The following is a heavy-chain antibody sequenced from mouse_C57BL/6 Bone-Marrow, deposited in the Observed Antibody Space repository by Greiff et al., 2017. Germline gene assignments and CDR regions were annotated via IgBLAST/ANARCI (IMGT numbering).Heavy chain of an antibody. Sequence: VQLKQSGPVLVKPGASVKMSCKASGYTFTDYYMNWVKQSPGKSLEWIGVINPYNGGTSYNQKFKGKATLTVDKSSSTAYMELNSLTSEDSAVYYCARLTITTVVAPNYFDYWGQGTTLTVSS. D-gene: IGHD1-1*01. CDR2: INPYNGGT. CDR3: ARLTITTVVAPNYFDY. CDR1: GYTFTDYY. J-gene: IGHJ2*01. V-gene: IGHV1-19*01.